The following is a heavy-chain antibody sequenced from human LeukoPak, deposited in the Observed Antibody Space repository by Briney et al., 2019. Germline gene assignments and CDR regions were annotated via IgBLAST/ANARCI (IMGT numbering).Heavy chain of an antibody. CDR1: GFTFSSYW. D-gene: IGHD6-6*01. Sequence: GGSLRLSCAASGFTFSSYWMHWVRQAPGKGLVWVSRINSDGSSTSYADSVKGRFTISRDNSKNTLYLQMNSLRAEDTAVYYCAKDGGIAARRGVDYWGQGTLVTVSS. CDR2: INSDGSST. CDR3: AKDGGIAARRGVDY. J-gene: IGHJ4*02. V-gene: IGHV3-74*01.